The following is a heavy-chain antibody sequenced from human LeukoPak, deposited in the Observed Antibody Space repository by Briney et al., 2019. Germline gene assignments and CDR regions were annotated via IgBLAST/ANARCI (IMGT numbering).Heavy chain of an antibody. D-gene: IGHD3-10*01. CDR2: IDGYGGVT. V-gene: IGHV3-7*03. Sequence: GGSLGLSCVASGFTLSWYWMSWVRQAPGKGLEWVANIDGYGGVTFYVDSVRGRFTISRDNARNSLYLQMNSLRAEDTAMYYCARGTMASDFWGQGTLVTVSS. J-gene: IGHJ4*02. CDR1: GFTLSWYW. CDR3: ARGTMASDF.